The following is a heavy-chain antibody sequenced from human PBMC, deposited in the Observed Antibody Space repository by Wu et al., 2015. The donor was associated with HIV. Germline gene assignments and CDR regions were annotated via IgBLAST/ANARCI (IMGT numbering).Heavy chain of an antibody. CDR1: GYTLSKLS. CDR3: AAAGVTESHSGDH. J-gene: IGHJ4*01. D-gene: IGHD2-21*02. V-gene: IGHV1-24*01. Sequence: QGQMVQSGAEVKKPGASVKVSCKVFGYTLSKLSMQWVRQVPGKGPEWMGLIDPEDGETKDARKFQARVTISADTSENVAYMELRGLRSDDTAVYYCAAAGVTESHSGDHWGQGTLVIVSS. CDR2: IDPEDGET.